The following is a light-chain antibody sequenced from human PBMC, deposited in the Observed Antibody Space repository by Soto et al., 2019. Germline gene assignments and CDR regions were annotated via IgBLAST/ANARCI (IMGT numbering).Light chain of an antibody. Sequence: QSALTQPAPVSGFPGQSITISCTGTSSDIGGYDYVSWYQQHPGKAPKLIIYDVSGRPSGVSNRFSGSKSANTASLTISGLQAEDEADYHCSSYTSTSAPYAFGTGTKVTVL. CDR3: SSYTSTSAPYA. CDR2: DVS. V-gene: IGLV2-14*03. J-gene: IGLJ1*01. CDR1: SSDIGGYDY.